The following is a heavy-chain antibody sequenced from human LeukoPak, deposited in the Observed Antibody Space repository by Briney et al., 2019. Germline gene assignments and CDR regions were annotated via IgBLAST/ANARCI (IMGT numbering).Heavy chain of an antibody. V-gene: IGHV3-64*01. CDR1: GFTFSSYA. CDR2: ISSNGGST. CDR3: ARDPGQSRPWYYMDV. D-gene: IGHD1-14*01. Sequence: GGSLRLSCAASGFTFSSYAMHWVRQAPGKGLEYVSAISSNGGSTYYANSVKGRFTISRDNSKNTLYLQMGSLRAEDMAVYYCARDPGQSRPWYYMDVWGKGTTVTVSS. J-gene: IGHJ6*03.